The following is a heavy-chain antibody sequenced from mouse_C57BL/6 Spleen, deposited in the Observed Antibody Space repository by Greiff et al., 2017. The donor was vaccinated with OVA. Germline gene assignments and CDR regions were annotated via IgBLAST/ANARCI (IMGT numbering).Heavy chain of an antibody. CDR2: ISNGGGST. J-gene: IGHJ2*01. CDR3: ARRGDYLDY. D-gene: IGHD2-13*01. V-gene: IGHV5-12*01. CDR1: GFTFSDYY. Sequence: EVHLVESGGGLVQPGGSLKLSCAASGFTFSDYYMYWVRQTPEKRLEWVAYISNGGGSTYYPDTVKGRFTISRDNAKNTLYLQMSRLKSEDTAMYYCARRGDYLDYWGQGTTLTVSS.